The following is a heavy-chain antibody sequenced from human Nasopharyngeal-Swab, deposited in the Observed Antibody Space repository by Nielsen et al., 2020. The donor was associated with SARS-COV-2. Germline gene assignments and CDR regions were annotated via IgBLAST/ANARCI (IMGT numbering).Heavy chain of an antibody. CDR3: ARDQYGDCGDY. J-gene: IGHJ4*02. V-gene: IGHV3-7*01. Sequence: WIRQPPGKGLEWVANIKEDGSEKNYVDSVKGRFTISRDNAKNSLYLQMNSLRADDTAVYYCARDQYGDCGDYWGQGTLVTVSS. CDR2: IKEDGSEK. D-gene: IGHD4-17*01.